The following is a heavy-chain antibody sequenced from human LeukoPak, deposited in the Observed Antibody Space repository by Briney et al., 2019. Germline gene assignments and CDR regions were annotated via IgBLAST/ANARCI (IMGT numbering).Heavy chain of an antibody. CDR2: ISFDT. Sequence: PGGSLRLSCAASGYSFTAYGMGWVRQAPGKGPEWVAAISFDTHYPGSVKGRFTISRDNSKNTLYLQMNNLRAEDTAVYYCVKGHTDYYFTIDSWGQGTLATVSS. J-gene: IGHJ4*02. CDR1: GYSFTAYG. D-gene: IGHD2/OR15-2a*01. V-gene: IGHV3-23*01. CDR3: VKGHTDYYFTIDS.